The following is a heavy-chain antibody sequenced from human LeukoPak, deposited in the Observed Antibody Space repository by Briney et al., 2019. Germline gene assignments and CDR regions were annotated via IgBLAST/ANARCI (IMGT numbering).Heavy chain of an antibody. CDR1: GGSISSSSYY. CDR2: IYYSGST. V-gene: IGHV4-39*07. D-gene: IGHD3-22*01. Sequence: PSETLSLTCTVSGGSISSSSYYWGWIRQPPGKGLEWIGYIYYSGSTYYNPSLKSRVTISVDTSKNQFSLKLSSVTAADTAVYYCARVPYYYDSSGYYGPDWGQGTLVTVSS. J-gene: IGHJ4*02. CDR3: ARVPYYYDSSGYYGPD.